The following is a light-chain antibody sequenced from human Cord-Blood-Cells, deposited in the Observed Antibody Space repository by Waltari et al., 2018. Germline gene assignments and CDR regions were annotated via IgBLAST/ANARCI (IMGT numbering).Light chain of an antibody. CDR1: RTNTGRLP. V-gene: IGLV1-44*01. J-gene: IGLJ3*02. CDR2: SNN. CDR3: AAWDDSLNGWV. Sequence: QSVLTQPPSASGTPGQTGPIPCLGRRTNTGRLPVTRYQQLPGTAPKRLIYSNNQRPSGVPDRFSGSKSGTSASLAISGLQSEDEADYYCAAWDDSLNGWVFGGGTKLTVL.